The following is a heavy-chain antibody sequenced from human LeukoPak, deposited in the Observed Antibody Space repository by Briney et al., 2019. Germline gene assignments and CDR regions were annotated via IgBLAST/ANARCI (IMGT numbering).Heavy chain of an antibody. Sequence: PGGSLRLSCAASGFTFSSYSMNWVRQAPGKGLEWVSSISSSSSYIYYADSVKGRFTISRDNAKNSLYLQMNSLRAEDTAVYYCARVGYSSSWYVAYWGQGTLVTVSS. CDR1: GFTFSSYS. J-gene: IGHJ4*02. D-gene: IGHD6-13*01. V-gene: IGHV3-21*01. CDR3: ARVGYSSSWYVAY. CDR2: ISSSSSYI.